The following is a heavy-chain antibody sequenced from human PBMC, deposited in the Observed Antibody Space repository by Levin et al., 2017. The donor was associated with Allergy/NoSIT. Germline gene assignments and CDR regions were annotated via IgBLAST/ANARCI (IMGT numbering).Heavy chain of an antibody. J-gene: IGHJ4*02. Sequence: RASETLSLTCTVSGDSISSGGYYWSWIRQHPMKGLEWIGYIYYSGSTFYNPSLESRLSISVDTSKNQFSLKLTSVTAADTAVYYCGRDCAGDAGVDSWGQGTLVTVS. CDR2: IYYSGST. CDR3: GRDCAGDAGVDS. V-gene: IGHV4-31*03. D-gene: IGHD3-10*01. CDR1: GDSISSGGYY.